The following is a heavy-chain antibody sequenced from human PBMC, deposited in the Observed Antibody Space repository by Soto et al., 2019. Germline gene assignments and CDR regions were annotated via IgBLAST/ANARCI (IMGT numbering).Heavy chain of an antibody. J-gene: IGHJ6*02. CDR1: GGTFSSYT. Sequence: SVNVSCKASGGTFSSYTISWVRQAPGQGLEWMGRIIPILGIANYAQKFQGRVTITADKSTSTAYMELSSLRSEDTAVYYCARDGSIAAGTYYYYGMDVWGQGTMVTVSS. CDR2: IIPILGIA. V-gene: IGHV1-69*04. D-gene: IGHD6-13*01. CDR3: ARDGSIAAGTYYYYGMDV.